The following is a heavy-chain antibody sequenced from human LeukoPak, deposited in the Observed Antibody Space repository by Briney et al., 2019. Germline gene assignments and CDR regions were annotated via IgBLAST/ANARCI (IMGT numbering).Heavy chain of an antibody. CDR1: GGTFNNFA. Sequence: GASVKVSCKASGGTFNNFAISWVRQAPGQGLEWMGMIYPRDGSTSYAQKFQGRVTVTRDTSTSTVHMELSGLRSEDTAVYYCARDQEGFDYWGQGTLVTVSS. V-gene: IGHV1-46*02. J-gene: IGHJ4*02. CDR2: IYPRDGST. CDR3: ARDQEGFDY.